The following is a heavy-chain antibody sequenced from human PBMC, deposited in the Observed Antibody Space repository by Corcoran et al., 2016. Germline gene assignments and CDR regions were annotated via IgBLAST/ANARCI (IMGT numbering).Heavy chain of an antibody. Sequence: QVQLVQSGAEVKKPGSSVKVSCKASGGTFSSYAISWVRQAPGQGLEWMGGIIPIFGTANYAQKFQGRVTITADESTSTAYMELSSLRSEDTAGYYCARVPLVVGRWLPRLPDDWCQGTLVTVSS. V-gene: IGHV1-69*01. CDR3: ARVPLVVGRWLPRLPDD. CDR1: GGTFSSYA. J-gene: IGHJ4*02. CDR2: IIPIFGTA. D-gene: IGHD3-22*01.